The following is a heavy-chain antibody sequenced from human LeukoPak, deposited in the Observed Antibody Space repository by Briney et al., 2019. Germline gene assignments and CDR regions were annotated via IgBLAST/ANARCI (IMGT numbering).Heavy chain of an antibody. CDR2: ISSSSSYI. V-gene: IGHV3-21*04. CDR3: AKDSQGGDGYNFDYFDY. J-gene: IGHJ4*02. Sequence: GGSLRLSCAASGFTFSSYSMNWVRQAPGKGLEWVSSISSSSSYIYYADSVKGRFTISRDNAKNSLYLQMNSLRAEDTALYYCAKDSQGGDGYNFDYFDYWGQGTLVTVSS. CDR1: GFTFSSYS. D-gene: IGHD5-24*01.